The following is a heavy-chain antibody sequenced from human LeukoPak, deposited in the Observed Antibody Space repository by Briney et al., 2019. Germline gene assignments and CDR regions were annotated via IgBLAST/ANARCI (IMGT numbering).Heavy chain of an antibody. CDR1: GFTFSSYA. Sequence: HPGGSLRLPCAASGFTFSSYAMTWVRQAPGKGLEWVSVINKSGGSTYYADSVKGRFTISRDNSKNTLYLQMNSLRAEDTAVYYCAKDRWGSGGSGGGDYWGQGTLVTVSS. D-gene: IGHD2-15*01. V-gene: IGHV3-23*01. J-gene: IGHJ4*02. CDR2: INKSGGST. CDR3: AKDRWGSGGSGGGDY.